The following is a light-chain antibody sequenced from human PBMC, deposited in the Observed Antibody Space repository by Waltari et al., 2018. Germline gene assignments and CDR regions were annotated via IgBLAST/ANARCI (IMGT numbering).Light chain of an antibody. CDR3: CSYAGSFTVI. CDR2: GVS. Sequence: QSPLTQPASVSGPPGQSITITCTGTSSDVGRSNLVSWFQQHPGKAPNLMIYGVSKRPSGVSTRFSGSKSGNTASLTISGLQAEDEADYHCCSYAGSFTVIFGGGTKLTVL. J-gene: IGLJ2*01. CDR1: SSDVGRSNL. V-gene: IGLV2-23*02.